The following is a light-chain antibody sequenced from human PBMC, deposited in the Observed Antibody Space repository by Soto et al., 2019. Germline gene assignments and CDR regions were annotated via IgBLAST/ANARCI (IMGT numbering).Light chain of an antibody. J-gene: IGKJ3*01. CDR1: QDISNY. Sequence: DIQMTQSPSSLSASVGDRVTITCQASQDISNYLNWYQQKPGKAPKLLIYDACNLETGVPSRFSGSGSGTDFTFTISSLQPEDIATYYCQQYDNLPPFTFGPGTKVDIK. V-gene: IGKV1-33*01. CDR2: DAC. CDR3: QQYDNLPPFT.